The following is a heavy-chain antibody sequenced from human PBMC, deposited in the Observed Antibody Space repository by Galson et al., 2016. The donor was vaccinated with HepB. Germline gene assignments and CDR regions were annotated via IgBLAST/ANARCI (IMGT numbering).Heavy chain of an antibody. CDR2: IKPDGSEK. D-gene: IGHD2-2*01. Sequence: SLRLSCAGYRLTFSGYWMSWVRQAPGKGLEWVANIKPDGSEKNYVDSVKGRFTISRDNAKNSLYLQMNSLRAEDTAVYYCARDTNLGGQGTLVTVSS. V-gene: IGHV3-7*03. CDR3: ARDTNL. CDR1: RLTFSGYW. J-gene: IGHJ4*02.